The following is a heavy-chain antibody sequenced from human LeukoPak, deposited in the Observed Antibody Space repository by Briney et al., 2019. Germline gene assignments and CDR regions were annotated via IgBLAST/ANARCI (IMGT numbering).Heavy chain of an antibody. J-gene: IGHJ5*02. V-gene: IGHV3-66*01. CDR2: IYSGGST. Sequence: GGSLRLSCAASGFTVSSNYMSWVRQAPGKGLEWVSVIYSGGSTYYADSVKGRFTISRDNSKNTLYLQVNSLRAEDTAVYYCARASEQWLIDPWGQGTLVTVSS. D-gene: IGHD6-19*01. CDR3: ARASEQWLIDP. CDR1: GFTVSSNY.